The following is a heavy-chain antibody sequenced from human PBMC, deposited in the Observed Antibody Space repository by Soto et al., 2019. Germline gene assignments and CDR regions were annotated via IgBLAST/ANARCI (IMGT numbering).Heavy chain of an antibody. CDR1: GGSISSGGYY. CDR2: IYYSGST. CDR3: ARASSTRGYSYGYWFDP. V-gene: IGHV4-31*03. J-gene: IGHJ5*02. Sequence: QVQLQESGPGLVKPSQTLSLTCTVSGGSISSGGYYWSWIRQHPWKGLEGIGYIYYSGSTYYNPSLKSRVTISVDTSKNQFSLKLSSVTAADTAVYYCARASSTRGYSYGYWFDPWGQGTLVTVSS. D-gene: IGHD5-18*01.